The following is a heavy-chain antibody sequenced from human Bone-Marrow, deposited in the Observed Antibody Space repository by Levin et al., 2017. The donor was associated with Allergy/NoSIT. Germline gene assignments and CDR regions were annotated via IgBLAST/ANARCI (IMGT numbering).Heavy chain of an antibody. CDR2: ISYDGSNK. D-gene: IGHD5-18*01. J-gene: IGHJ6*02. Sequence: GESLKISCAASGFTFSSYAMHWVRQAPGKGLEWVAVISYDGSNKYYADSVKGRFTISRDNSKNTLYLQMNSLRAEDTAVYYCARDPDTAMVIYYYYGMDVWGQGTTVTVSS. CDR1: GFTFSSYA. CDR3: ARDPDTAMVIYYYYGMDV. V-gene: IGHV3-30*04.